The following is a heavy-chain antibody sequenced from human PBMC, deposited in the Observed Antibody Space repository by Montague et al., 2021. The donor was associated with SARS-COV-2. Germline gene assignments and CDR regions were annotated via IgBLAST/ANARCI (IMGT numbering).Heavy chain of an antibody. Sequence: PALVKPTQTLTLTRTFSGFSLSTSGVGVGWIRQPPGKALEWLALXYWDDDKRYSPSLKSRLTITKDTSKNQVVLTMTHMDPVDTATYYCARSPGDSSCYYVSFFCFRGQGTLVTVSS. V-gene: IGHV2-5*02. CDR1: GFSLSTSGVG. CDR3: ARSPGDSSCYYVSFFCF. J-gene: IGHJ4*02. D-gene: IGHD3-22*01. CDR2: XYWDDDK.